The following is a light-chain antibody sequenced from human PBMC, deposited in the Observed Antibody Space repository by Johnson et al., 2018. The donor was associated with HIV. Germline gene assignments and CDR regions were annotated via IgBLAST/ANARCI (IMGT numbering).Light chain of an antibody. J-gene: IGLJ1*01. CDR2: DNN. V-gene: IGLV1-51*01. Sequence: QSLLTQPPSVSAAPGQKVTISCSGSSSNIGRNYVSWYQQLPGTAPKLLIFDNNKRPSGIPDRFSASKSGTSATLGITGLRTGDEADYYCGTWDSSLSAYVVGTGTKVTVL. CDR3: GTWDSSLSAYV. CDR1: SSNIGRNY.